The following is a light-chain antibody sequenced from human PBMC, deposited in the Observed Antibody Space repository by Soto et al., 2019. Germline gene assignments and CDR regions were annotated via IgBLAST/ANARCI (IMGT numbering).Light chain of an antibody. CDR3: QQYHTSPLM. Sequence: DIVMTQSPLSLPVTPGEPVSISCRSSQSLLHSNGYNYLDWYLQKPGQSPQLLIYLGSNRASGVPDRFSGSGSGTDSTLKISRVETEDLAVYYCQQYHTSPLMFGQGTKV. CDR1: QSLLHSNGYNY. J-gene: IGKJ1*01. CDR2: LGS. V-gene: IGKV2-28*01.